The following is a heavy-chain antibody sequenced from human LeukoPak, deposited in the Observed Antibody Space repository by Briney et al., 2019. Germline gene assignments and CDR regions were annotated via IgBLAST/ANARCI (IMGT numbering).Heavy chain of an antibody. J-gene: IGHJ4*02. D-gene: IGHD2-15*01. CDR1: GYSFTSYW. CDR3: ATNVVAAAAFDY. Sequence: GESLKISCKCSGYSFTSYWIGWVREMPGKGLEWMGIIYPGDSDPRYSPSFQGQVAISADKSISTAYLQWSRLKASDTAMYYCATNVVAAAAFDYWGQGTLVTVSS. V-gene: IGHV5-51*01. CDR2: IYPGDSDP.